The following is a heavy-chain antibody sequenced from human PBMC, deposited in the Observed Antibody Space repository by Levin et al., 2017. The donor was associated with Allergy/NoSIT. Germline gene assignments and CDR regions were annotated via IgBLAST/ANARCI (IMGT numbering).Heavy chain of an antibody. D-gene: IGHD3-10*01. Sequence: PGGSLRLSCAASGFSLSEHAVHWVRQAPGKGLEWVADISYDGDYKYYADSVEGRFTVSRDSSGNTVYLQMNSLSAEDTAIYYCARDRDRFMWYGDVRSGYYFYALDLWGQGTTVTVSS. J-gene: IGHJ6*02. CDR3: ARDRDRFMWYGDVRSGYYFYALDL. CDR1: GFSLSEHA. V-gene: IGHV3-30-3*01. CDR2: ISYDGDYK.